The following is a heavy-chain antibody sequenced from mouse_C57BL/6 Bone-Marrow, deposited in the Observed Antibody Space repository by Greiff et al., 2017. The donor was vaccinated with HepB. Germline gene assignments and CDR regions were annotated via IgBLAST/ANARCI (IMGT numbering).Heavy chain of an antibody. D-gene: IGHD3-1*01. Sequence: EVQLQESGPGMVKPSQSLSLTCTVTGYSITSGYDWHWIRHFPGNILEWMDYISYSGSTNYNPSLKSRITITHDTSKNHFFLKLNSVTTEDTATYYCAREGAAHWYFDVWGTGTTVTVSS. CDR2: ISYSGST. CDR3: AREGAAHWYFDV. CDR1: GYSITSGYD. V-gene: IGHV3-1*01. J-gene: IGHJ1*03.